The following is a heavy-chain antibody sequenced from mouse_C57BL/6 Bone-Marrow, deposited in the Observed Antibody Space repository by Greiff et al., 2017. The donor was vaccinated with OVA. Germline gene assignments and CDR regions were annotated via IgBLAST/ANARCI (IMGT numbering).Heavy chain of an antibody. D-gene: IGHD2-5*01. CDR2: IDPENGDT. CDR1: GFNITDDY. J-gene: IGHJ4*01. V-gene: IGHV14-4*01. Sequence: VQLQQSGAELVRPGASVKLSCTASGFNITDDYMHWVKQRPEQGLEWIGWIDPENGDTEYASKFQGKATITADTSSNTAYLQLSSLTSEDTAVYYCTTCYSNLYAMDYWGQGTTVTVSA. CDR3: TTCYSNLYAMDY.